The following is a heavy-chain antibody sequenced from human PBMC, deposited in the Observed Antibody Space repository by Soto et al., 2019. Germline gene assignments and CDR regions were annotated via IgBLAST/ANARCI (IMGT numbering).Heavy chain of an antibody. V-gene: IGHV3-30*18. D-gene: IGHD6-19*01. CDR1: GFTFSDYA. CDR2: VSHDGRNT. J-gene: IGHJ4*02. CDR3: AKGGRQWLVTSDFNY. Sequence: VQLVESGGGVVQPGRSLRLSCAASGFTFSDYAMHWVRQAPGKGLEWVAVVSHDGRNTHYAYSVKGRFTISRDSSKNTVSLEMTSLRAEDKAVYYCAKGGRQWLVTSDFNYWGQGALVTVSS.